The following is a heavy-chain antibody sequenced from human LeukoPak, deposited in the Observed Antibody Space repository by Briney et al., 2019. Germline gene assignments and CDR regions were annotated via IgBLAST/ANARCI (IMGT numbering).Heavy chain of an antibody. V-gene: IGHV1-18*01. D-gene: IGHD6-19*01. CDR3: ATKQWLVPFAY. CDR2: ISAYNGNT. J-gene: IGHJ4*02. Sequence: ASVKVSCKASGYTFTSYGISWVRQAPGQGLEWMGWISAYNGNTNYAQKLQGRVTMTTDTSTSTAYLELRSLRSDDTAVYYCATKQWLVPFAYWGQGTLVTVSS. CDR1: GYTFTSYG.